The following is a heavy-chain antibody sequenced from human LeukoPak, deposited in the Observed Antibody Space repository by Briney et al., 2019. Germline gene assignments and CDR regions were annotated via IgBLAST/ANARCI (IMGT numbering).Heavy chain of an antibody. Sequence: SETLSLTCSVSGGSISSSSYFWGWIRQPPGKGLEWIGNIYYSGSTYHNPSLKSRVIISVDTSKNQFSLKLSSVTAADTAIYYCARYQTGTMFAVWGQGTLVTISS. CDR1: GGSISSSSYF. J-gene: IGHJ4*02. D-gene: IGHD1/OR15-1a*01. CDR2: IYYSGST. V-gene: IGHV4-39*07. CDR3: ARYQTGTMFAV.